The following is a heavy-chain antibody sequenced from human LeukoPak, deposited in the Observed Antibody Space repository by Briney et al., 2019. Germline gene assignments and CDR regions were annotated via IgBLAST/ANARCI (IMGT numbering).Heavy chain of an antibody. D-gene: IGHD4-17*01. CDR1: AGSLSSGAYY. CDR3: ARESYGLDY. Sequence: SQTLSLTCTVSAGSLSSGAYYWSWIRQPPGKGLEWIGYIFYTGGTYYNPSLKRRSSISVDTSKNHFSLKLSSVTAADTAVYYCARESYGLDYWGQGTLVTVSS. CDR2: IFYTGGT. J-gene: IGHJ4*02. V-gene: IGHV4-30-4*01.